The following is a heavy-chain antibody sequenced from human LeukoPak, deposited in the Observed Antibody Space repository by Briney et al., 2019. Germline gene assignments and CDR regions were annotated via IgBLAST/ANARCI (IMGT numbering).Heavy chain of an antibody. D-gene: IGHD6-19*01. CDR3: AKDLSGYSSGPNWFDP. CDR2: ISYGGSNI. Sequence: GGSLRLSCAASGFTFSSYGMHWVRQAPGKGLEWVAAISYGGSNIYYADSVKGRFTISRDNSKNTLYLQMNSPRAEDTDVYYCAKDLSGYSSGPNWFDPWGQGTLVTVSS. J-gene: IGHJ5*02. V-gene: IGHV3-30*18. CDR1: GFTFSSYG.